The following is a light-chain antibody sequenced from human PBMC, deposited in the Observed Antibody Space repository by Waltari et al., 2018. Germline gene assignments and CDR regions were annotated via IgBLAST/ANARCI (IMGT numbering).Light chain of an antibody. Sequence: QSVLTQPPSVSGAPGPRVTISCTGSSSNIRAGHDVHWYQHLPGTAPKLLIYGSNNRPSGVPDRFTGAKSGTSAPLGITGRQAEDEADDYCQSYDSSLGGSRVFGTGTKVTVL. CDR1: SSNIRAGHD. CDR3: QSYDSSLGGSRV. J-gene: IGLJ1*01. CDR2: GSN. V-gene: IGLV1-40*01.